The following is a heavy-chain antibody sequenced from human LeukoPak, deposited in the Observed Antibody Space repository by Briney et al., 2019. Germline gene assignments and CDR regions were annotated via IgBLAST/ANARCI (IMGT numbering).Heavy chain of an antibody. V-gene: IGHV3-21*01. J-gene: IGHJ4*02. D-gene: IGHD5-12*01. CDR1: GFTFSSYS. Sequence: KPGGSLRLSCAASGFTFSSYSMNWVRQAPGKGLEWVSSISSSSSYIYYADSVKGRFTISRDNAKNSLHLQMNSLRAEDTAVYYCARGTRLRQATTAPEAGYGGQGTLVTVSS. CDR2: ISSSSSYI. CDR3: ARGTRLRQATTAPEAGY.